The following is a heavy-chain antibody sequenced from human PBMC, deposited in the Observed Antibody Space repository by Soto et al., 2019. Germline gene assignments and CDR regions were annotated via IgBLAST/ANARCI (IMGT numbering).Heavy chain of an antibody. CDR1: GYTFTSYA. J-gene: IGHJ6*02. D-gene: IGHD3-22*01. CDR3: ATTGYYYDSSGYLHYYYYYGMDV. V-gene: IGHV1-24*01. Sequence: ASVKVSCKASGYTFTSYAMHWVRQAPGQRLKWMGGFDPEDGETIYAQKYQGRVTMTEDTSTDTAYMELSSLRSEDTAVYYCATTGYYYDSSGYLHYYYYYGMDVWGQGTTVTVSS. CDR2: FDPEDGET.